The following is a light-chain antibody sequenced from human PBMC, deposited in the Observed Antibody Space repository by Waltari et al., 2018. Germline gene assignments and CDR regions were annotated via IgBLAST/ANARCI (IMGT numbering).Light chain of an antibody. CDR3: QQYNSYLSS. J-gene: IGKJ2*01. CDR2: AGS. V-gene: IGKV1-5*01. Sequence: IAMTQSPSTLSASVGDSVTIPCRASQNIGTWVAWYQQKPGKAPKLLIFAGSTLESGVPSRFSGSASGTDFTLTINSLQPDDFASYFCQQYNSYLSSFGQGTKLEI. CDR1: QNIGTW.